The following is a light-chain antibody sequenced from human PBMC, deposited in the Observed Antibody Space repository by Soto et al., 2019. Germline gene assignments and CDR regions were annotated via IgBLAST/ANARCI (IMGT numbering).Light chain of an antibody. CDR1: PSISSW. V-gene: IGKV1-5*01. CDR3: QQYNSYPWT. J-gene: IGKJ1*01. Sequence: DIQMTQSPSTLSASVGDRVTITCRASPSISSWLAWYQQKPGKAPKLLIYDASSLESGVPSRFSGSGSGTEFTLTISSLQPDDFATDDCQQYNSYPWTFGQGTKVEIK. CDR2: DAS.